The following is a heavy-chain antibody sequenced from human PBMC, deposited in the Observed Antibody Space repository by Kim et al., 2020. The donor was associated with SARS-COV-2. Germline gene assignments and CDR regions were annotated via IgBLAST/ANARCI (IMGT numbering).Heavy chain of an antibody. CDR3: AKAGAKWELRRDFDY. J-gene: IGHJ4*02. D-gene: IGHD1-26*01. CDR1: GFTFSSYG. CDR2: VGARGVST. V-gene: IGHV3-23*01. Sequence: GGSLRLSCVASGFTFSSYGMSWVRQTPGKGLEWVSTVGARGVSTYYADSVKGRFTISRDNPKNTLYLQMNSLRAEDTAVYYCAKAGAKWELRRDFDYWGQGTLVTVSS.